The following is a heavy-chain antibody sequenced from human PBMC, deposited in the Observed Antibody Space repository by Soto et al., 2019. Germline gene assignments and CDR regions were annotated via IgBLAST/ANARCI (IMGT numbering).Heavy chain of an antibody. CDR1: GYSLTTYS. V-gene: IGHV1-18*01. J-gene: IGHJ5*02. Sequence: QVQLVQSGAEVKKPGASVTVSCKASGYSLTTYSISWVRQAPGQGLEWMGWISSYNGNTNYAQKFQDRVTMTTDYSTSTAYMERRSLRSADTAVYYCARTLKTAVTRFDPWGQGTLVTVS. D-gene: IGHD4-17*01. CDR2: ISSYNGNT. CDR3: ARTLKTAVTRFDP.